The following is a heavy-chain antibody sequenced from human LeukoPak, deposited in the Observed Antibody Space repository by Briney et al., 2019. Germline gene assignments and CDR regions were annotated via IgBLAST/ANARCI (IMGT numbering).Heavy chain of an antibody. J-gene: IGHJ5*02. CDR3: ARAGITIFGVVIKSWFDP. D-gene: IGHD3-3*01. V-gene: IGHV4-34*01. CDR2: INHSGST. Sequence: SETLSLTCAVYGGSLSGYYWSWIRQPPGKGLEWIGEINHSGSTNYNPSLKSRVTISVDTSKNQFSLKLSSVTAADTAVYYCARAGITIFGVVIKSWFDPWGQGTLVTVSS. CDR1: GGSLSGYY.